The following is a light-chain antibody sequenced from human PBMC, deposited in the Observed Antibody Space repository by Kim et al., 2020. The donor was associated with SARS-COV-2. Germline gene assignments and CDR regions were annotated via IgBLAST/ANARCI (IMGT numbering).Light chain of an antibody. CDR3: SSYISSSTNYV. V-gene: IGLV2-14*03. CDR1: SSDVGGYNY. CDR2: DVS. Sequence: SITIPCTGTSSDVGGYNYVSWYQQHPGKAPKLMIYDVSNRPSGVSNRFSGSKSGNTASLTISGLQAEDEADYYCSSYISSSTNYVFGTGTKVT. J-gene: IGLJ1*01.